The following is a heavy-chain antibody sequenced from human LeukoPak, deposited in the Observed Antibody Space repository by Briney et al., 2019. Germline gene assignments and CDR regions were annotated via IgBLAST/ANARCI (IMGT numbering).Heavy chain of an antibody. CDR1: GFTFDDYG. CDR2: IIWSGGST. CDR3: AKGTIVGALGTNWFDP. Sequence: GGSLRLSCAASGFTFDDYGMSWVRQAPGKGLEWVSGIIWSGGSTGYADSVKGRFTISRDNAKNSLYLQMNSLRAEDTALYYCAKGTIVGALGTNWFDPWGQGTLVTVSS. D-gene: IGHD1-26*01. V-gene: IGHV3-20*04. J-gene: IGHJ5*02.